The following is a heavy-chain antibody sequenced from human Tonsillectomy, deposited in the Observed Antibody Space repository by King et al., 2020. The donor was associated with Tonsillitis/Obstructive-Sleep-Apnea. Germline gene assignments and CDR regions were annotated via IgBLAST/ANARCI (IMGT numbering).Heavy chain of an antibody. CDR2: IDPSDSYT. CDR3: ARDPLYSCSNGVCRDYFDP. J-gene: IGHJ5*02. V-gene: IGHV5-10-1*01. CDR1: GYSFTSYW. Sequence: QLVQSGAEVKKPGESLRISCKGSGYSFTSYWISWVRQMPGKGLEWMGRIDPSDSYTYYSPSFQGHVIISTDKSISTAYLHWSSLKASDTAIYYCARDPLYSCSNGVCRDYFDPWGQGTLVTVSS. D-gene: IGHD2-8*01.